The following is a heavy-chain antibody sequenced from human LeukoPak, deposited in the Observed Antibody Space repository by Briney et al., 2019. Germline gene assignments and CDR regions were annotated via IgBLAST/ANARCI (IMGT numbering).Heavy chain of an antibody. D-gene: IGHD2-2*02. Sequence: GGSVRLSCAASGFTFSSYSMNWVRQAPGKGLEWVSSISSSSSYIYYADSVKGRFTISRDNAKNSLYLQMNSLRAEDTAVYYCATDPRIPPEDWGQGTLVTVSS. CDR1: GFTFSSYS. J-gene: IGHJ4*02. CDR2: ISSSSSYI. V-gene: IGHV3-21*01. CDR3: ATDPRIPPED.